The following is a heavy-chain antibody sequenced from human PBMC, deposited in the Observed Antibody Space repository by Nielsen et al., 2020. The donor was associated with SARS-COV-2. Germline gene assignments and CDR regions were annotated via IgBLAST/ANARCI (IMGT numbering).Heavy chain of an antibody. V-gene: IGHV1-46*01. D-gene: IGHD3-3*01. J-gene: IGHJ5*02. Sequence: WVRQAPGQGLKWMGIINPSGGSTSYAQKFQGRVTMTRDTSTSTVYMELSSLRSEDTAVYYCARGPGSYYDFWSGSLDYNWFDPWGQGTLVTVSS. CDR3: ARGPGSYYDFWSGSLDYNWFDP. CDR2: INPSGGST.